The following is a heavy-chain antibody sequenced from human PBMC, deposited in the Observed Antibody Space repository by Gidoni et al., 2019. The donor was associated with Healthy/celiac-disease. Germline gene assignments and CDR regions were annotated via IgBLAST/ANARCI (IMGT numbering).Heavy chain of an antibody. CDR3: ARGERTVNYYYYGMDV. CDR1: GLPFSSSA. V-gene: IGHV3-30-3*01. D-gene: IGHD4-17*01. CDR2: ISYDGSNK. Sequence: QVQLVESGGGVVQPGRSLRLSCAASGLPFSSSAMHWVRQAPGKGLEWVAVISYDGSNKYYADSVKGRFTISRDNSKNTLYLQMNSLRAEDTAVYYCARGERTVNYYYYGMDVWGQGTTVTVSS. J-gene: IGHJ6*02.